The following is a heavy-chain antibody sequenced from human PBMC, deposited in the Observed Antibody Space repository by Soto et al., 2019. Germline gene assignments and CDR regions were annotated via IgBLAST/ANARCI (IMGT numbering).Heavy chain of an antibody. Sequence: HPVGSLRLSCAASGFTVSGNYMSWVRQAPGKGLEWVSIIYTGGSTYYADSVKGRFTISRDNSKNTLYLQMNSLRAEDTAVYYCARDGYYDSSGYVPHYYGGMDVWGQGTAVTVSS. J-gene: IGHJ6*02. CDR1: GFTVSGNY. D-gene: IGHD3-22*01. CDR2: IYTGGST. CDR3: ARDGYYDSSGYVPHYYGGMDV. V-gene: IGHV3-53*01.